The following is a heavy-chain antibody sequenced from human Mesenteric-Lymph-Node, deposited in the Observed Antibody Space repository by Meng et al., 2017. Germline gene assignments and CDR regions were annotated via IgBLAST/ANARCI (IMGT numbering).Heavy chain of an antibody. CDR1: GYTFTSYG. CDR2: ISAYNGNT. D-gene: IGHD6-13*01. J-gene: IGHJ5*02. CDR3: AASSSSWYQNWFDP. Sequence: VCLGQRGVEGKNPGGSWKAHCKASGYTFTSYGISWVRQAPGQGFEWMGWISAYNGNTNYAQKLQGRVTMTTDTSTSTAYMELRSLRSDDTAVYYCAASSSSWYQNWFDPWGQGTLVTVSS. V-gene: IGHV1-18*01.